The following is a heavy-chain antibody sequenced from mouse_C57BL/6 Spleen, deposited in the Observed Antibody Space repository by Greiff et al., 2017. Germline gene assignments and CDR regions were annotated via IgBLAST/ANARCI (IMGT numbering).Heavy chain of an antibody. CDR3: ARTGGSSYVYFDY. CDR2: IDPSDSYT. V-gene: IGHV1-69*01. Sequence: QVQLQQPGAELVMPGASVKLSCKASGYTFTSYWMHWVKQRPGQGLEWIGEIDPSDSYTNYNQKFKGKSTLTVEKSSSTAYMQLSILTSEDAAVYSCARTGGSSYVYFDYWGQGTTLTVSS. J-gene: IGHJ2*01. CDR1: GYTFTSYW. D-gene: IGHD1-1*01.